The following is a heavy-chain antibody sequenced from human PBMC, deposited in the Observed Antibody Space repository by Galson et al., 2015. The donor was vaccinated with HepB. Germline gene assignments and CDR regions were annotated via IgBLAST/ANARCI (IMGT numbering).Heavy chain of an antibody. CDR1: GFTFGHFA. Sequence: SLRLSCAASGFTFGHFAMHWVRQAPGKGLEWVAVVSYDGSSRYYADSVKGRFTISRDNSKNTLNLQMNSLRAEDTAFYYCAKSSSRFLGQDYWGQATLVTVSS. D-gene: IGHD3-3*01. V-gene: IGHV3-30-3*02. J-gene: IGHJ4*02. CDR3: AKSSSRFLGQDY. CDR2: VSYDGSSR.